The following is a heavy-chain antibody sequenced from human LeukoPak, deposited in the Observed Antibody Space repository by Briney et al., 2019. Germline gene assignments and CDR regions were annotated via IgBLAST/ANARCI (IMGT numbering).Heavy chain of an antibody. CDR2: ISGSGGST. CDR1: GFTFSNSAISYA. D-gene: IGHD5-18*01. Sequence: GGSLRLSCAASGFTFSNSAISYAMSWVRQAPGKGLEWVSVISGSGGSTYYADSVKGRFTISRDNPKNTLYLQMSSLRAEYTAVYFCAKSAAAMVTYYFDYWGRGTLVTVSS. V-gene: IGHV3-23*01. CDR3: AKSAAAMVTYYFDY. J-gene: IGHJ4*02.